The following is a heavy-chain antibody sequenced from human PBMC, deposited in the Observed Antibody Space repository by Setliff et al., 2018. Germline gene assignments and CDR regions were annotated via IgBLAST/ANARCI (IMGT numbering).Heavy chain of an antibody. V-gene: IGHV3-66*02. CDR1: GFIVSNNE. CDR2: LLGNRDIS. CDR3: ARYSSGWFFDY. D-gene: IGHD6-19*01. J-gene: IGHJ4*02. Sequence: GGSLRLSCAASGFIVSNNEMSWVRQAPGRGLECVSTLLGNRDISHYADSVKGRFTLSRDNSRNSLYLQMHSLRVEDTAVYYCARYSSGWFFDYWGQGTPVTVS.